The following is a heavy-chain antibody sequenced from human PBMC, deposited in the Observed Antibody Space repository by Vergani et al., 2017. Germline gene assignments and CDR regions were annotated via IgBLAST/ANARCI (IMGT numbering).Heavy chain of an antibody. CDR3: ARSQGDCWYFDL. CDR1: GYSIGSGFY. V-gene: IGHV4-38-2*01. J-gene: IGHJ2*01. CDR2: IHNRGKP. D-gene: IGHD2-21*02. Sequence: QVRLEESGPGLVKPSETLSLTCSVSGYSIGSGFYWAWIRQSPGEGLQWLTSIHNRGKPYHNPSLKSRVSVSLDPSKNRFSLNLTSVTSTDTAVYYCARSQGDCWYFDLWGPGSLVTVSS.